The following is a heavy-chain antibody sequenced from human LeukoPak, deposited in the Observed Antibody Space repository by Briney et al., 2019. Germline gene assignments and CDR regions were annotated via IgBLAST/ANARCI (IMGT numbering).Heavy chain of an antibody. D-gene: IGHD5-18*01. V-gene: IGHV1-46*01. J-gene: IGHJ4*02. CDR1: GYTFTSYY. CDR3: ARGRGGYSYGSDRTFDY. CDR2: INPSGGST. Sequence: ASVKVSCKASGYTFTSYYMHWVRQAPGQGLEWMGIINPSGGSTSYAQKFQGRVTMTRDMSTSTVYMELSSLRSEDTAVYYCARGRGGYSYGSDRTFDYWGQGTLVTVSS.